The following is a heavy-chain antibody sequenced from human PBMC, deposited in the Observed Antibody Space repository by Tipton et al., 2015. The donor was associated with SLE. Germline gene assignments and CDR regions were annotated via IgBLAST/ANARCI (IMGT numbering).Heavy chain of an antibody. V-gene: IGHV4-38-2*02. Sequence: TLSLTCTVSGYSISSGYYWGWIRQSPGKGLEWIGSIYHSGSTDDNPSFKSRVTMSVDTSKNQFSLKLSSVTAADTAVYYCARAEGGYWGQGTLVTVSS. D-gene: IGHD1-26*01. J-gene: IGHJ4*02. CDR1: GYSISSGYY. CDR3: ARAEGGY. CDR2: IYHSGST.